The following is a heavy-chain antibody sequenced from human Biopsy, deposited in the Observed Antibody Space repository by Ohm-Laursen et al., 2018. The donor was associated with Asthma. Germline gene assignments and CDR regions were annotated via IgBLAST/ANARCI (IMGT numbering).Heavy chain of an antibody. CDR3: ARAGDTNDYGPAFDI. CDR1: GFTVSRDH. Sequence: SLRLSCAASGFTVSRDHMFWVRQAPGKGLEWVSVIYSGGTSDTADSVRGRFTISRDFYKNTLYLQMDSLRAEDTALYYCARAGDTNDYGPAFDIWGLGTMVTVSS. J-gene: IGHJ3*02. D-gene: IGHD4-17*01. V-gene: IGHV3-53*01. CDR2: IYSGGTS.